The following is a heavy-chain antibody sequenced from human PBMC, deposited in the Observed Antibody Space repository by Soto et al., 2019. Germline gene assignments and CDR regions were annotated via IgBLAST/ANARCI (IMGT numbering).Heavy chain of an antibody. CDR3: ARMRRYCSGGSCFSGWFDP. D-gene: IGHD2-15*01. J-gene: IGHJ5*02. Sequence: QVQLVQSGAEVKKPGSSVKVSCKASGGTFSSYAISWVRQAPGQGLEWMGGIIPIFGTANYAQKFQGRVKVTGDESTSTAYMELSSLRSEDTAVYYCARMRRYCSGGSCFSGWFDPGAREPWSPSPQ. V-gene: IGHV1-69*01. CDR2: IIPIFGTA. CDR1: GGTFSSYA.